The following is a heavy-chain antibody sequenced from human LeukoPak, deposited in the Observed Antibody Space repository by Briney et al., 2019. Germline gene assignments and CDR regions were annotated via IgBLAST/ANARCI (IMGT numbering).Heavy chain of an antibody. CDR2: INPNSGGT. CDR3: AAQAYCGGDCYGGNWFDP. D-gene: IGHD2-21*02. CDR1: GYTFTGYY. Sequence: ALVKVSCKASGYTFTGYYMHWVRQAPGQGLEWMGWINPNSGGTNYAQKFQGRVTMTRDTSISTAYMELSRLRSDDTAVYYCAAQAYCGGDCYGGNWFDPWGQGTLVTVSS. J-gene: IGHJ5*02. V-gene: IGHV1-2*02.